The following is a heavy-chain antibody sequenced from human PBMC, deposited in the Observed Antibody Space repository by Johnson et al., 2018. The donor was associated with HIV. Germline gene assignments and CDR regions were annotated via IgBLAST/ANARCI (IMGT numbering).Heavy chain of an antibody. D-gene: IGHD6-13*01. CDR2: ISWDGGST. V-gene: IGHV3-43*01. Sequence: VQLVESGGGLVQPGRSLRLSCAASGFTFHDYTMHWVRQAPGKGLEWVSLISWDGGSTYYADSVKGRFTISRDNSKNSLYLQMNSLRTEDTALYYCAKDLTRYSTSGDAFDIWGQGTMVTVSS. CDR3: AKDLTRYSTSGDAFDI. CDR1: GFTFHDYT. J-gene: IGHJ3*02.